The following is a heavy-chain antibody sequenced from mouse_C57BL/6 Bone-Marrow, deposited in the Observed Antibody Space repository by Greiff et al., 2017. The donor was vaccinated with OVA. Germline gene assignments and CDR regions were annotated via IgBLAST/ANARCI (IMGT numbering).Heavy chain of an antibody. CDR1: GFTFSNYW. D-gene: IGHD4-1*01. V-gene: IGHV6-3*01. J-gene: IGHJ3*01. Sequence: EVKLMESGGGLVQPGGSMKLSCVASGFTFSNYWMNWVRQSPEKGLEWVAQIRLKSDSYATHYAESVKGRFTISRDDSKSSVYLQMNNLRAEDTGIYYCTALTGGFAYWGQGTLVTVSA. CDR3: TALTGGFAY. CDR2: IRLKSDSYAT.